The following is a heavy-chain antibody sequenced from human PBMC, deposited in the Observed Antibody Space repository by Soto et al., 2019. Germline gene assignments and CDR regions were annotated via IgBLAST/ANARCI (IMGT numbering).Heavy chain of an antibody. V-gene: IGHV3-30*18. J-gene: IGHJ4*02. D-gene: IGHD4-17*01. CDR3: AKDQSGEGIDY. CDR2: ISYDGSNK. Sequence: HPGGSLRLSCAASGFTFSSYGMHWVRQAPGKGLEWVAVISYDGSNKYYADSVKGRFTISRDNSKNTLYLQMNSLRAEDTAVYYCAKDQSGEGIDYWGQGTLVTVSS. CDR1: GFTFSSYG.